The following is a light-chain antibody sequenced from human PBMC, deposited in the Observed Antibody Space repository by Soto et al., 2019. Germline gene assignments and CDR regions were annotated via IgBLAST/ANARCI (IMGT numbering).Light chain of an antibody. CDR2: EVN. V-gene: IGLV2-18*02. J-gene: IGLJ1*01. CDR1: SSDVGSYNR. CDR3: RSFTTSTTYV. Sequence: ALTQPPSVSGSPGQSVAVSCTGTSSDVGSYNRVSWYQQPPGTAPKLIIYEVNNRPSGVPDRFSGSKSGNTASLTISGLQAEYEADYYCRSFTTSTTYVFGTGTKVTVL.